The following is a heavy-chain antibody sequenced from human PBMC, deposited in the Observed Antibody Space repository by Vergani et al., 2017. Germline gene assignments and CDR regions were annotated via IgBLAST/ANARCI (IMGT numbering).Heavy chain of an antibody. CDR1: GGTFGTYA. J-gene: IGHJ6*02. CDR2: IIPNFSPA. V-gene: IGHV1-69*12. CDR3: ARDRMGVRFRQPHYYGMDV. Sequence: QVQLEQSGAEVKKPGSSVTVSCRASGGTFGTYAINWVRQAPGQGLEWMGAIIPNFSPARSAQKFQGRVTITADESTRTVYMELNSLRSDDSAVYYCARDRMGVRFRQPHYYGMDVWGQGTTVTVSS. D-gene: IGHD1-14*01.